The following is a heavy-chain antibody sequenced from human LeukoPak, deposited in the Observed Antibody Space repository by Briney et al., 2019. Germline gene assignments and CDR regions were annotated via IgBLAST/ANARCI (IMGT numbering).Heavy chain of an antibody. D-gene: IGHD3-10*01. V-gene: IGHV4-34*01. J-gene: IGHJ5*02. Sequence: PSETLSLTCAVYGGSFSGYYWSWIRQPPGKGLEWIGEINHSGSTNYNPSLKSRVTISVDTSKNQFSLKLSSVTAADTAVYYCAREAIMVRGVPYNWFDPWGQGTLATVSS. CDR1: GGSFSGYY. CDR3: AREAIMVRGVPYNWFDP. CDR2: INHSGST.